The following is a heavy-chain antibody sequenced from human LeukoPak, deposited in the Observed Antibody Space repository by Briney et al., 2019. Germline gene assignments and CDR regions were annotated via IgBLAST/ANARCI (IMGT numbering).Heavy chain of an antibody. D-gene: IGHD2-21*01. J-gene: IGHJ4*02. V-gene: IGHV3-23*01. CDR2: ISGSGGST. Sequence: GGSLRLSCAASGFTFSSYAMSWVRQAPGKGLEWVSAISGSGGSTYYADSVKGRFTISRDNSKNTLYLQMNSLRAEDTAVYYCAKFLPTHIVVANYYFDYWGPGTLVTVSS. CDR3: AKFLPTHIVVANYYFDY. CDR1: GFTFSSYA.